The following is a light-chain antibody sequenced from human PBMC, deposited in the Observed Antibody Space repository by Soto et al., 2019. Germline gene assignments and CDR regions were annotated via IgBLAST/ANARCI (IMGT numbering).Light chain of an antibody. CDR1: QSVSSNY. CDR3: QQYSGLTLT. J-gene: IGKJ4*01. Sequence: EVGLTQSPGTLSLSPGERVTLSCRASQSVSSNYLAWYQHKPGQAPRLLIFGASNRATGIPDRFSGSGSGTDFTLTISGLEPEDFAVYYCQQYSGLTLTFGGGTKLDI. V-gene: IGKV3-20*01. CDR2: GAS.